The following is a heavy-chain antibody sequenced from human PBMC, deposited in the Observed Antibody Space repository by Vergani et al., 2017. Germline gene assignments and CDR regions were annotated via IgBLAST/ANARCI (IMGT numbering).Heavy chain of an antibody. J-gene: IGHJ4*02. CDR3: ARGFSRYYCSSTSCYHFPLTYFDY. CDR2: IYYSGST. V-gene: IGHV4-39*07. CDR1: GGSISSSSYY. D-gene: IGHD2-2*01. Sequence: QLQLQESGPGLVKPSETLSLTCTVSGGSISSSSYYWGWIRQPPGKGLEWIGSIYYSGSTYYNPSLKSRVTISVDTSKNQFSLKLSSVTAADTAVYYCARGFSRYYCSSTSCYHFPLTYFDYWGQGTLVTVSS.